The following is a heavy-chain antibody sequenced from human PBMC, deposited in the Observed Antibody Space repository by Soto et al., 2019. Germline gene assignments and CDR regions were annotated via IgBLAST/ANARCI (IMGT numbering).Heavy chain of an antibody. J-gene: IGHJ2*01. V-gene: IGHV3-48*02. CDR3: ARVYVVPSSTGYFDL. CDR1: GFSFSSYA. Sequence: GSLRLSCAASGFSFSSYAMNWVRQAPGKGLEWLSFITSDGATKXYADSVRGRFTISRDTARNTLYLQMNSLRDEDTAVYYCARVYVVPSSTGYFDLWGRGTLVTVSS. D-gene: IGHD2-2*01. CDR2: ITSDGATK.